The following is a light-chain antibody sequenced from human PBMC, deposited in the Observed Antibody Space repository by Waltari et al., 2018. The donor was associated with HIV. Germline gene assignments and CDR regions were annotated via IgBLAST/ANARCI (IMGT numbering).Light chain of an antibody. J-gene: IGLJ2*01. V-gene: IGLV2-14*01. Sequence: QSALTQPASVSGSPGQSITISCTGTNSDVGGYNYVSWYQQHPGKAPKPLLFEVTHRPSGISSRFSGSKSGNTATMTISGLQAEDEADYYCSSYTTTSTVLFGGGTKVTVL. CDR2: EVT. CDR3: SSYTTTSTVL. CDR1: NSDVGGYNY.